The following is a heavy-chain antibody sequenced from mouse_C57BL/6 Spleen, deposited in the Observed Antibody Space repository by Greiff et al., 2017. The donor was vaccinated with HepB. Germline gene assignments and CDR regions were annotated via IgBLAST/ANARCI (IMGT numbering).Heavy chain of an antibody. Sequence: VQLQQPGAELVRPGTSVKLSCKASGYTFTSYWMHWVKQRPGQGLEWIGVIDPSDSYTNYNQKFKGKATLTVDTSSSTAYMQLSSLTSEDSAVYYCARWVPYYFDYWGQGTTLTVSS. V-gene: IGHV1-59*01. CDR2: IDPSDSYT. J-gene: IGHJ2*01. CDR1: GYTFTSYW. CDR3: ARWVPYYFDY.